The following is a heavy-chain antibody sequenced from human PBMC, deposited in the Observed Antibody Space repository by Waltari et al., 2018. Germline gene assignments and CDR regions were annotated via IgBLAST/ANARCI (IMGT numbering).Heavy chain of an antibody. J-gene: IGHJ4*02. CDR1: GFTFSSYS. CDR2: ISSSSSTI. CDR3: AKDRGLTVTTPV. Sequence: ELQLVESGGGLVQPGGSLRLSCAASGFTFSSYSMNWVRQAPGKGLEWVSYISSSSSTIYYADSVKGRFTISRDNSKNTLYLQMNSLRAEDTAVYYCAKDRGLTVTTPVWGQGTLVTVSS. D-gene: IGHD4-4*01. V-gene: IGHV3-48*01.